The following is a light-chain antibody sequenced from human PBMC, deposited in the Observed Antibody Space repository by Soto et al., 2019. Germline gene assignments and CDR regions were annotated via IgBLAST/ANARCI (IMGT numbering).Light chain of an antibody. CDR3: AAWDDSLNGRV. CDR2: TTN. J-gene: IGLJ1*01. Sequence: QSVLTQQRSASGTPGQRVAISCSGSSSNIGTSSVHWFQQLPGTAPKLLISTTNQRPSGVPERFSGSKSGTSASLAISGLQSEDEADYYCAAWDDSLNGRVFGTGTKVTVL. V-gene: IGLV1-44*01. CDR1: SSNIGTSS.